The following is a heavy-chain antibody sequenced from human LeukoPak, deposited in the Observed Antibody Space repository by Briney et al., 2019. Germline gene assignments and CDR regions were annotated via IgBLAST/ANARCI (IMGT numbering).Heavy chain of an antibody. V-gene: IGHV3-33*01. D-gene: IGHD2-2*01. J-gene: IGHJ6*04. CDR1: GFSFRSYG. CDR3: ARMPRGPDV. CDR2: IWYDGNNE. Sequence: AGGSLRLSCAASGFSFRSYGMHWVRQAPGKGLEWVAAIWYDGNNEYYADSVKGRFTISRDNAENSLYLQMTSLRVEDTAVYYCARMPRGPDVWGKGTTVTVSS.